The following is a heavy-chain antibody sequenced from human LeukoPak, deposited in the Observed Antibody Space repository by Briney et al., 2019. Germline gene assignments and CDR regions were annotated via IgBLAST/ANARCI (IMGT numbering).Heavy chain of an antibody. CDR2: VLHSGST. V-gene: IGHV4-4*02. J-gene: IGHJ4*01. Sequence: SGTLSLTCTVSGGSVSSNNWWSWVRQPPGKGLEWIGEVLHSGSTNSNPSLKSRVTMSIDKSKNQYSLKLTSVTAADTAVYYCATYYDSIGYHFDYWGQGTLVTVSS. CDR3: ATYYDSIGYHFDY. D-gene: IGHD3-22*01. CDR1: GGSVSSNNW.